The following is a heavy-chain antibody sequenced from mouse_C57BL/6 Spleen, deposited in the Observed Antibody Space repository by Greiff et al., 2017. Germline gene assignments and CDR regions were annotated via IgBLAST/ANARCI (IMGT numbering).Heavy chain of an antibody. CDR1: GYTFTSYW. J-gene: IGHJ2*01. D-gene: IGHD2-4*01. CDR3: ARWDDYGEGVDD. V-gene: IGHV1-52*01. Sequence: QVQLQQPGAELVRPGSSVKLSCKASGYTFTSYWMHWVKQRPIQGLEWIGNIDPSDSETHYNQKFKDKATLTVDKSSSTAYMQLSSLTSEDSAVYYCARWDDYGEGVDDWGQGTTLTVSS. CDR2: IDPSDSET.